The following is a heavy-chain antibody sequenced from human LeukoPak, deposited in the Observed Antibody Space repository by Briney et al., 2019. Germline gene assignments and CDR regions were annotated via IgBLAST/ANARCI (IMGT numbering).Heavy chain of an antibody. V-gene: IGHV3-66*02. CDR2: IYSGGST. Sequence: GGSLRLSCAASGFTVSSNYMSWVRQAPGKGLGWVSVIYSGGSTYYADSVKGRFTISRDNSKNTLFLQMNSLRAEDTAVYYCAREVEAKWFDPWGQGTLVTVSS. CDR3: AREVEAKWFDP. J-gene: IGHJ5*02. CDR1: GFTVSSNY. D-gene: IGHD2-15*01.